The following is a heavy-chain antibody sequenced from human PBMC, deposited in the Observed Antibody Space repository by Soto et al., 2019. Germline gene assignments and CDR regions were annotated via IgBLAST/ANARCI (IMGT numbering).Heavy chain of an antibody. J-gene: IGHJ6*03. D-gene: IGHD3-3*01. CDR3: ARGGITIFGVVSYMDV. CDR2: ISSSSSYI. CDR1: GFTFSSYS. V-gene: IGHV3-21*01. Sequence: EVQLVESGGGLVKPGGSLRLSCAASGFTFSSYSMNWVRQAPGKGLEWVSSISSSSSYIYYADSVKGRFTISRDNAKNSLYLQMNSLRAEDTAVYYCARGGITIFGVVSYMDVWAKGTTVTVSS.